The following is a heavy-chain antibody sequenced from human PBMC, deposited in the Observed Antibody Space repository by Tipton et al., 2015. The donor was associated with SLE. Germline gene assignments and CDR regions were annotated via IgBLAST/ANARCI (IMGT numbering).Heavy chain of an antibody. CDR3: ARDGGYCSGGSCYFDY. CDR2: ISSSGSTI. D-gene: IGHD2-15*01. J-gene: IGHJ4*02. V-gene: IGHV3-48*03. CDR1: GFTFSSYE. Sequence: GSLRLSCAASGFTFSSYEMNCVRQAPGKGLEWVSYISSSGSTIYYADSVKGRFTISRDNAKNLLYLQMNSLRAEDTAVYYCARDGGYCSGGSCYFDYWGQGTLVTVSS.